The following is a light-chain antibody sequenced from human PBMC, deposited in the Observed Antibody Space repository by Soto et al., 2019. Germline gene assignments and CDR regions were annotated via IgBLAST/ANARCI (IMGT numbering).Light chain of an antibody. CDR2: DVS. CDR1: SSDVGGYNY. Sequence: QSALTQPASGSGSPGQSITISCTGTSSDVGGYNYVSWYQQHPGKAPKLMIYDVSNRPSGVSNRFSGSKSGNTASLTISGLQAEDEADYYCSSYTSRSTGVFGTGTNVTVL. J-gene: IGLJ1*01. CDR3: SSYTSRSTGV. V-gene: IGLV2-14*01.